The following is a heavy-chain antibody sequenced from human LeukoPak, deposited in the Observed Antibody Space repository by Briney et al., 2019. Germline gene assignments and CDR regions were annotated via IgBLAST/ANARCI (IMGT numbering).Heavy chain of an antibody. V-gene: IGHV4-34*01. Sequence: SETLPLTCAVYGGSFSGYYWSWIRQPPGKGLEWIGEINHSGSTNYNPSLKSRVTISVDTSKNQFSLKLSSVTAADTAVYYCARGIRLRYFDWFSFDYWGQGTLVTVSS. J-gene: IGHJ4*02. CDR3: ARGIRLRYFDWFSFDY. D-gene: IGHD3-9*01. CDR1: GGSFSGYY. CDR2: INHSGST.